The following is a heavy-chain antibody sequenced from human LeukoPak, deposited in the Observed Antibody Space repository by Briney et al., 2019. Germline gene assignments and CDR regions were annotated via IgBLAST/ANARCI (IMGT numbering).Heavy chain of an antibody. Sequence: SKTLSLTCTVSGGSISSYYWSWIRQPPGKGLEWIGYIYYSGSTNYNPSLKSRVTISVDTSKNQFSLKLSSVTAADPAVYYCARSDYYDSSGYFDYWGQGPLVTVPS. V-gene: IGHV4-59*01. CDR1: GGSISSYY. CDR2: IYYSGST. D-gene: IGHD3-22*01. J-gene: IGHJ4*02. CDR3: ARSDYYDSSGYFDY.